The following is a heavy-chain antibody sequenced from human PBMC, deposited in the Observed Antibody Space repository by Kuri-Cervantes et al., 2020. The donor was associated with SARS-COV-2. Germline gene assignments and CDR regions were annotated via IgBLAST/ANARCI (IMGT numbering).Heavy chain of an antibody. J-gene: IGHJ5*02. V-gene: IGHV4-39*01. CDR3: ARRTNVGVVPVFDP. CDR2: INYSGCT. D-gene: IGHD2-2*01. Sequence: WVRQAPGKGLEWVGNINYSGCTYYNPSLKSRITISVDTSKNQFSLKLNSVTAADTSVYFCARRTNVGVVPVFDPWGQGTLVTVSS.